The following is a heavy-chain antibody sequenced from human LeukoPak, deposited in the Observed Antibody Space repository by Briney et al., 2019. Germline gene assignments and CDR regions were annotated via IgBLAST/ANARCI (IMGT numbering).Heavy chain of an antibody. V-gene: IGHV3-23*01. Sequence: GGSLRLSCAASGFTFSSYGMSWVRQAPGKGLEWVSAISGSGGSTYYADSVKGRFTISRDNSKNTLYLQMNSLRAEDTAVYYCAKDFKKYSSSPSSGPWGQGTLVTVSS. CDR3: AKDFKKYSSSPSSGP. CDR2: ISGSGGST. J-gene: IGHJ5*02. CDR1: GFTFSSYG. D-gene: IGHD6-13*01.